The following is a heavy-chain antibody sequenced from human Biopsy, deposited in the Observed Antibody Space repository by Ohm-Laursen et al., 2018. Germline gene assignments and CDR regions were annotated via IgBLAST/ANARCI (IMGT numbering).Heavy chain of an antibody. CDR3: ARNLGYGDYAVLNF. Sequence: SVKVSCKASGGTFSNYAITWVRQAPGQGLEWMGGIIPFYGTTNYAQKFQDRATITADKSTSTAYMELSSLRFEDTAVYYCARNLGYGDYAVLNFWGQGTLVTVSP. D-gene: IGHD4-17*01. V-gene: IGHV1-69*06. J-gene: IGHJ4*02. CDR1: GGTFSNYA. CDR2: IIPFYGTT.